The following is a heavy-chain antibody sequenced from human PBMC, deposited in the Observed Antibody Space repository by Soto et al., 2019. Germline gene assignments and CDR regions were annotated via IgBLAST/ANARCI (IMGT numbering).Heavy chain of an antibody. CDR2: ISYDGSNK. CDR1: GFTFSSYG. CDR3: AKVRFGDQNDY. D-gene: IGHD3-10*01. Sequence: QVQLVESGGGVVQPGRSLRLSCAASGFTFSSYGMHWVRQAPGKGLEWVAVISYDGSNKYYADSVKGRFIISRDNSKNTLYLQMNSLRAEDTAVYYCAKVRFGDQNDYWGQGTLVTVSS. J-gene: IGHJ4*02. V-gene: IGHV3-30*18.